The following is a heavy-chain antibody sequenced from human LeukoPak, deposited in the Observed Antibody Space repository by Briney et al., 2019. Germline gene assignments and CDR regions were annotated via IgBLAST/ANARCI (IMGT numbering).Heavy chain of an antibody. V-gene: IGHV3-66*01. D-gene: IGHD6-19*01. Sequence: GGSLRLSCAASGFTVSSSYMSWVRQAPGKGLEWVSIISSAGTTYYADSVKGRFTISRDNAKNSLYLQMNSLRAEDTAVYYCARDSLGYSSGWYFGPNDYWGQGTLVTVSS. J-gene: IGHJ4*02. CDR1: GFTVSSSY. CDR2: ISSAGTT. CDR3: ARDSLGYSSGWYFGPNDY.